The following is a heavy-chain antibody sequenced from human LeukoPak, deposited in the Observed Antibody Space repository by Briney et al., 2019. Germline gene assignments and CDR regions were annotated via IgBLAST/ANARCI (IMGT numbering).Heavy chain of an antibody. CDR1: GFTLSSYS. D-gene: IGHD5-12*01. CDR3: ARRGSGYTEPIDY. J-gene: IGHJ4*02. V-gene: IGHV3-21*01. Sequence: GGSLRLSCAGSGFTLSSYSMDWVRQAPGKGLEWVSSISSSSSYIYYADSVKGRFTISRDNAKNSLYLQMNSLRAEDTAVYYCARRGSGYTEPIDYWGQGTLVTVSS. CDR2: ISSSSSYI.